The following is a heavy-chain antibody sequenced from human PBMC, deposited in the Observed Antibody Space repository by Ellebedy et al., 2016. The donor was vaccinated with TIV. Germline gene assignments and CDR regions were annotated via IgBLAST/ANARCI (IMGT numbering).Heavy chain of an antibody. D-gene: IGHD3-3*01. Sequence: GGSLRLSXVGSGFNFSSSAVNWVRQAPGKGLEWVSGVTDSGSRTFYSDSVKGRFTISRDNSEKTVYLQMNSLRAEDTAVYYCAKDLGKGVTLDAFDIWGQGTTVIVSS. V-gene: IGHV3-23*01. CDR2: VTDSGSRT. CDR3: AKDLGKGVTLDAFDI. J-gene: IGHJ3*02. CDR1: GFNFSSSA.